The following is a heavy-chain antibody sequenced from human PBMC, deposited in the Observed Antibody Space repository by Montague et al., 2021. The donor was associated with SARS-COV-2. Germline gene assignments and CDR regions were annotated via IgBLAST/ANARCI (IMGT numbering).Heavy chain of an antibody. CDR2: XDWDDDK. Sequence: LALVKPTQTLTLTCTFSGFSLSTSGMCVSWIRQPPGKALEWLARXDWDDDKYYSTSLKTRLTISKDTSKNQVVLTMTNMDPVDTATYYCARTAGTDYTGYYYYAMDVWGQGTTVTVSS. D-gene: IGHD3-10*01. CDR3: ARTAGTDYTGYYYYAMDV. J-gene: IGHJ6*02. V-gene: IGHV2-70*11. CDR1: GFSLSTSGMC.